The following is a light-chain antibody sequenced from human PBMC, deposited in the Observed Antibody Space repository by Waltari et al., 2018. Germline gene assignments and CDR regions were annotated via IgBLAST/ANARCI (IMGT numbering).Light chain of an antibody. CDR3: CSYVGSHTYV. J-gene: IGLJ1*01. CDR1: SSDVGDYKY. V-gene: IGLV2-11*01. Sequence: QPALTQPRSVSGSPGQSVTITCTGLSSDVGDYKYVSWYHQRPGNAPKLLIYDVTTRPSGVPDRFAGARSGNTASLTISGLHADDEPDYYCCSYVGSHTYVFARGTTVTVL. CDR2: DVT.